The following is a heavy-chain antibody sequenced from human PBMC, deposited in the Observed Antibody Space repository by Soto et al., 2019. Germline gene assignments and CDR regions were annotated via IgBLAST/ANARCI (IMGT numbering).Heavy chain of an antibody. CDR1: GGSISDYY. J-gene: IGHJ4*02. D-gene: IGHD3-22*01. Sequence: KPSETLSLTCTVSGGSISDYYWTWIRQPPGKGLEWIGYIYYRGNTNYNPSLKSRVTISIDTSTNQFSLKLSSVSAADTAVYYCARQAVYYDSSGYLDHWGQGTLVTVSS. CDR2: IYYRGNT. V-gene: IGHV4-59*01. CDR3: ARQAVYYDSSGYLDH.